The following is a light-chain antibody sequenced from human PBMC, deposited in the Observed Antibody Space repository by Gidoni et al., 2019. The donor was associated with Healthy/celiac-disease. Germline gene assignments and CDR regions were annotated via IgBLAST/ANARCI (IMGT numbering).Light chain of an antibody. J-gene: IGKJ2*01. V-gene: IGKV1-9*01. Sequence: DIQLTKSPSFLSASVGDRVTITCRASQGISSYLAWYQQKPGKAPKLLIYAASTLQSGVPSRFSGSGSGTEFTLTISSLQPEDFATYYCQQLNSYPYTFXQXTKLXIK. CDR2: AAS. CDR3: QQLNSYPYT. CDR1: QGISSY.